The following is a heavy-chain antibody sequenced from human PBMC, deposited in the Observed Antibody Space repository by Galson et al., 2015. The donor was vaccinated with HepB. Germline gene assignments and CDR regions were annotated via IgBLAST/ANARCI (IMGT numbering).Heavy chain of an antibody. CDR1: WDSVSTHSAA. Sequence: CAISWDSVSTHSAAWHWTRPSPSSALERLGRTSYTSQRYNDYAVSAKSRITINPDTSKNQFSLQLNSVTPEDTAMYYCARGYLLGETSYCFDYWGQGTLVTVSS. D-gene: IGHD2-15*01. CDR2: TSYTSQRYN. CDR3: ARGYLLGETSYCFDY. J-gene: IGHJ4*02. V-gene: IGHV6-1*01.